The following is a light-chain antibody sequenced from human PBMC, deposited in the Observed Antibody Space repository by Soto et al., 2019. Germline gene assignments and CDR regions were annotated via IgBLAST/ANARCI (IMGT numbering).Light chain of an antibody. V-gene: IGKV3-11*01. Sequence: EIPLTPSPATLSSFPGHRVPLACRASQYINTRLAWYQHRPGQSPRLLIYQTSLRAAGIPARFSASGAGTDFTLTISDVQPEDFALYYCHQRQSWPRTFGQGTKVDIK. CDR3: HQRQSWPRT. J-gene: IGKJ1*01. CDR2: QTS. CDR1: QYINTR.